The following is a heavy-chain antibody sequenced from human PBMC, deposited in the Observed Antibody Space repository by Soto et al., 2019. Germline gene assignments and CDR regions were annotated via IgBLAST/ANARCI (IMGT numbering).Heavy chain of an antibody. CDR2: ISISGHTT. D-gene: IGHD3-10*01. Sequence: AGSLTLSCKASGFNFRAYEMHWVRKTPGKGLEWVSYISISGHTTYYADFADGRFTISRDNTKDSLYLPLNSLRVGDTAVYYRARYGTRGDWWGLGTQVTVSS. CDR1: GFNFRAYE. CDR3: ARYGTRGDW. J-gene: IGHJ5*01. V-gene: IGHV3-48*03.